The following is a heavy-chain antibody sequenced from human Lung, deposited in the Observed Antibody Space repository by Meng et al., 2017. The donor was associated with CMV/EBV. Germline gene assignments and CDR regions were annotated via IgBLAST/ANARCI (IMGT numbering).Heavy chain of an antibody. CDR3: ARQIGNAAHDAVDI. V-gene: IGHV5-51*01. J-gene: IGHJ3*02. CDR2: IYPGDSDT. CDR1: GYSFTSYW. D-gene: IGHD2-15*01. Sequence: SCKGSGYSFTSYWIGWVRQMPGKGLEWMGIIYPGDSDTRYSPSFQGQVTISADKSTSTAYLQWSSLKASDTAMYYCARQIGNAAHDAVDIWRQGTMVTVSS.